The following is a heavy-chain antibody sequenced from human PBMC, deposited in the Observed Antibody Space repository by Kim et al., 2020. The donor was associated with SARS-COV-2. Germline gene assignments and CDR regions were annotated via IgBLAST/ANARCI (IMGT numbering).Heavy chain of an antibody. Sequence: SETLSLTCTVSGGSISSSSYYWGWIRQPPGKGLEWIGSIYYSGSTYYNPSLKSRVTISVDTSKNQFSLKLSSVTAADTAVYYCARPGSSSWLYYYYGMDVWGQGTTVTVSS. CDR2: IYYSGST. V-gene: IGHV4-39*01. D-gene: IGHD6-13*01. CDR1: GGSISSSSYY. CDR3: ARPGSSSWLYYYYGMDV. J-gene: IGHJ6*02.